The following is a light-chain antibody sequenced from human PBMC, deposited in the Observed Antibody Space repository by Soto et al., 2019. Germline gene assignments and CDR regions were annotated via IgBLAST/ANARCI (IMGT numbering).Light chain of an antibody. CDR3: QQSYSSPQT. CDR2: GAS. Sequence: DIQMTQSPSSLSASVGDRVSITCRAGQSVNRFLNWYQQKPGKAPKLLIYGASSLQSGVPSRFSGSGSGTDFTLTISRLQLEDFATYYCQQSYSSPQTFGQGTKVEIK. CDR1: QSVNRF. J-gene: IGKJ1*01. V-gene: IGKV1-39*01.